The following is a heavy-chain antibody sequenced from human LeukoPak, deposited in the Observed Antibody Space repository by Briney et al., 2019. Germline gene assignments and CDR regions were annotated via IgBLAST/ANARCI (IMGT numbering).Heavy chain of an antibody. Sequence: GGSLRLSCAASGFTFSSYDMHWVRQATGKGLEWVSAIGTAGDTYYPGSVKGRFTISRENAKNSLYLQMNSLRAGDTAVYYCARGGGWYGYYCMDVWGQGTTVTVSS. D-gene: IGHD6-19*01. CDR2: IGTAGDT. V-gene: IGHV3-13*01. CDR3: ARGGGWYGYYCMDV. CDR1: GFTFSSYD. J-gene: IGHJ6*02.